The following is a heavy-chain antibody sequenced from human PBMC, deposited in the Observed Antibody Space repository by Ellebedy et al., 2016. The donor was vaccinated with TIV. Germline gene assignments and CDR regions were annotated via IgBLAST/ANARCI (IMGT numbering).Heavy chain of an antibody. D-gene: IGHD2-21*02. V-gene: IGHV4-39*07. Sequence: MPSETLSLTCAVSGGSISDTDYYWGWIRQPPGKGLEWIGTIYYSGTTYHNPSLKSRVTISYDTSKNQFSLRLTSVTAADTAVYYCAGGVLTAAVTYWGQGTLVTVSS. CDR3: AGGVLTAAVTY. J-gene: IGHJ4*02. CDR2: IYYSGTT. CDR1: GGSISDTDYY.